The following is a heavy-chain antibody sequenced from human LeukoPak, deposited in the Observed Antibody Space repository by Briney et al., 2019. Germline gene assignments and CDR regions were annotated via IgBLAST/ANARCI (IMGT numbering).Heavy chain of an antibody. CDR3: AKGPYCSGGSCYGVVTTYFDY. CDR2: ISGSGGST. V-gene: IGHV3-23*01. J-gene: IGHJ4*02. CDR1: GFRFSSYA. D-gene: IGHD2-15*01. Sequence: GGSLRLSCAASGFRFSSYAMSWVRQAPGKGLEWVSAISGSGGSTYYADSVKGRFTISKDNSKNTLYLQMNSLRAEDTAVYYCAKGPYCSGGSCYGVVTTYFDYWGQGTLVTVSS.